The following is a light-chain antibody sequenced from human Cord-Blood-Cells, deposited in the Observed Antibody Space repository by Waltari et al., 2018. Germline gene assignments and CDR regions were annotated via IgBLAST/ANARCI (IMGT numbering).Light chain of an antibody. CDR3: AAWDDSLNGPVV. CDR1: SSNIGSNT. V-gene: IGLV1-44*01. CDR2: SNK. J-gene: IGLJ2*01. Sequence: QSVLTQPPSASGTPGQRVTISCSGSSSNIGSNTVNWYQQLPGTAPKRLNYSNKRRPSGVPDRFSGSKSGTSASLAISGLQSEDEADYYCAAWDDSLNGPVVFGGGTKLTVL.